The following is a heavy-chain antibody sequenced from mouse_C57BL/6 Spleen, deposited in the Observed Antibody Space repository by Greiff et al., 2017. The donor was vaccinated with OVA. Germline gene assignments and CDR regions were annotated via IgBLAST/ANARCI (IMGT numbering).Heavy chain of an antibody. CDR3: ARRGYFDV. CDR1: GYTFTSYW. CDR2: IYPSDGET. Sequence: QVQLQQPGAELVRPGSSVKLSCKASGYTFTSYWMDWVKQRPGQGLEWIGNIYPSDGETHYNQKFKDKATLTVDKSSSTAYMQLSSLTSEDSAVYCCARRGYFDVWGTGTTVTVSS. V-gene: IGHV1-61*01. J-gene: IGHJ1*03.